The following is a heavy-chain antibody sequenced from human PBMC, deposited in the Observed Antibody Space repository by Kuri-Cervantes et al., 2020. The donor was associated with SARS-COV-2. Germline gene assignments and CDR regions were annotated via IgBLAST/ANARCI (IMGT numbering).Heavy chain of an antibody. V-gene: IGHV4-59*08. D-gene: IGHD2-15*01. CDR2: IYYSGST. CDR1: GGSISSYY. J-gene: IGHJ5*02. Sequence: GSLGLSCTVSGGSISSYYWSWIRQPPGKGLEWIGYIYYSGSTNYNPSLKSRVTISVDTSKNQFSLKLSSVTAADTAVYYCARLKRGSNWFDPWGQGTLVTVSS. CDR3: ARLKRGSNWFDP.